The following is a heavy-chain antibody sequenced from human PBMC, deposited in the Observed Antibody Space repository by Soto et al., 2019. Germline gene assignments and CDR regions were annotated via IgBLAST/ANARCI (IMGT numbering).Heavy chain of an antibody. CDR1: GGSFSGYY. D-gene: IGHD2-15*01. CDR2: INHSGST. Sequence: PSETLSLTCAVYGGSFSGYYWTWIRQPPGKGLEWIGEINHSGSTNYNPSLKSRVTISVDTSKNQFSLKLSSVTAADTAVYYCARGAVVVVAATGWFDPWGQGTLVTVSS. J-gene: IGHJ5*02. V-gene: IGHV4-34*01. CDR3: ARGAVVVVAATGWFDP.